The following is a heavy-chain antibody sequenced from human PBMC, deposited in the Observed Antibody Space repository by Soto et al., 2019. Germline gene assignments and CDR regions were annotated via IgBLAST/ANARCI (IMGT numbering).Heavy chain of an antibody. CDR2: ISSSSSTI. CDR3: ARDKGSSGWYDYFDY. D-gene: IGHD6-19*01. CDR1: GFTFSSYS. V-gene: IGHV3-48*02. Sequence: VQLVESGGGLVQPGGSLRLSCAASGFTFSSYSMNWVRQAPGKGLEWVSYISSSSSTIYYADSVKGRFTISRDNAKNSLYLQMNSLRDEDTAVYYCARDKGSSGWYDYFDYWGQGTLVTVSS. J-gene: IGHJ4*02.